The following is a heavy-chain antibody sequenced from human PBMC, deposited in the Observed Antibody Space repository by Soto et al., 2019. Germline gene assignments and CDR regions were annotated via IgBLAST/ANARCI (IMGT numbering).Heavy chain of an antibody. CDR3: ARARKIAVAGLNFDY. J-gene: IGHJ4*02. V-gene: IGHV1-46*01. CDR1: GYTFTSYY. D-gene: IGHD6-19*01. CDR2: INPSGGST. Sequence: GASVKVSCKASGYTFTSYYMHCVRQAPGQVLEWMGIINPSGGSTSYAQKFQGRVTMTRDTSTSTVYMELSSLRSENTAVYYCARARKIAVAGLNFDYWGQGTLVTVSS.